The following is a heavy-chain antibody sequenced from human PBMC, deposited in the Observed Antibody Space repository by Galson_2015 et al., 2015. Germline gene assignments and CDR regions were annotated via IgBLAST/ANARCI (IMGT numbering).Heavy chain of an antibody. D-gene: IGHD3-3*01. J-gene: IGHJ6*02. V-gene: IGHV4-34*01. CDR3: ARGLRFLEWLLSPGYYYGMDV. CDR1: GGSFSGYY. Sequence: ETLSLTCTVYGGSFSGYYWGWIRQPPGKGLEWIGEINHSGSTNYNPSLKSRVTISVDTSKNQFSLKLSSVTAADTAVYYCARGLRFLEWLLSPGYYYGMDVWGQGTTVTVSS. CDR2: INHSGST.